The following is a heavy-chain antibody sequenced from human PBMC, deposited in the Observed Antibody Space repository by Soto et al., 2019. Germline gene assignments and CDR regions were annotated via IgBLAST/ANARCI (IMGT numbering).Heavy chain of an antibody. CDR3: AKSSSSWYYFDY. V-gene: IGHV3-23*01. J-gene: IGHJ4*02. D-gene: IGHD6-13*01. Sequence: EVLLLESGGGLVQPGGSLRLSCAASGFIFSTYAMSWVRQAPGKGLEWVSVISGSGGSTYYADSVKGRFTISRDNSKNTLYLQMNSLRAEDTAVYYCAKSSSSWYYFDYCGQGTLVTVYS. CDR2: ISGSGGST. CDR1: GFIFSTYA.